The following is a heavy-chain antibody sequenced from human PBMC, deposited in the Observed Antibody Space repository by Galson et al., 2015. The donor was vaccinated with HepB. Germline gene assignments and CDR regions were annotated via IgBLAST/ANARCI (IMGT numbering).Heavy chain of an antibody. Sequence: SLRLSCAASGMPLSFYAMHWVRQAPGKGPEWVSHINGDGSVTHYADSVKGRFTISRDNAKTTVYLQINSLRAEDTALYYCARDPLYDRSGFYFGLDVWGQGTTVTVSS. CDR1: GMPLSFYA. CDR3: ARDPLYDRSGFYFGLDV. D-gene: IGHD3-22*01. V-gene: IGHV3-74*01. CDR2: INGDGSVT. J-gene: IGHJ6*02.